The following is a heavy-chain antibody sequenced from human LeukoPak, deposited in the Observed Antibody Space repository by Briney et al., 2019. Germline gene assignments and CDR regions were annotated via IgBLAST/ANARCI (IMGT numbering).Heavy chain of an antibody. CDR1: GFPLSGNW. J-gene: IGHJ4*02. V-gene: IGHV3-74*01. Sequence: GGSLRLSCAAAGFPLSGNWMHWVRQVAGKWLVWVSRIKSDGTSTTYADSVKGRFTVSRDNAKNTLYLQMTSLQVEDTAVYYCARTDYFDTWGQGTLVIVSS. CDR2: IKSDGTST. CDR3: ARTDYFDT.